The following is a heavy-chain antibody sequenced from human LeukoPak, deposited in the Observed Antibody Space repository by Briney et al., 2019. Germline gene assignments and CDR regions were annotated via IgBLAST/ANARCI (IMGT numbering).Heavy chain of an antibody. D-gene: IGHD2-15*01. Sequence: SETLSLTCTVSGGSISSGGYYWSWIRQHPGKGLGWIGYIYYSGSTYYNPSLKSRVTISVDTSKNQFSLKLSSVTAADTAVYYCAREDCSGGSCPFDPWGQGTLVTVSS. CDR2: IYYSGST. CDR1: GGSISSGGYY. CDR3: AREDCSGGSCPFDP. V-gene: IGHV4-31*03. J-gene: IGHJ5*02.